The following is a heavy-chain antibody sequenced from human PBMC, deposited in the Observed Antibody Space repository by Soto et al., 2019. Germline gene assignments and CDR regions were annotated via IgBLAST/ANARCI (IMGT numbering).Heavy chain of an antibody. CDR2: INHSGST. J-gene: IGHJ4*02. CDR1: GGSFSGYY. D-gene: IGHD6-13*01. Sequence: QVQLQQWGAGLLKPSETLSLTCAVYGGSFSGYYWSWIRQPPAKGLEWIGEINHSGSTNYNPSLKSRVTISVDTSKNQFSLKLSSVTAADTAVYYCARQYSSSWFNRYYFDYWGQGTLVTVSS. V-gene: IGHV4-34*01. CDR3: ARQYSSSWFNRYYFDY.